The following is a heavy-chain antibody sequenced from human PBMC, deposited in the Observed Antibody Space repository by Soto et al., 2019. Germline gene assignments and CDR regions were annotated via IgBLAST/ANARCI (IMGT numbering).Heavy chain of an antibody. D-gene: IGHD6-19*01. CDR2: ISSSSSTI. J-gene: IGHJ5*02. CDR1: GFTFSSYS. V-gene: IGHV3-48*02. CDR3: ARVVAGPRQPFDP. Sequence: GGSLRLSCAASGFTFSSYSRNWVRQAPGKGLEWVSYISSSSSTIYYADSVKGRFTISRDNAKNSLYLQMNSLRDEDTAVYYCARVVAGPRQPFDPWGQGTLVTVYS.